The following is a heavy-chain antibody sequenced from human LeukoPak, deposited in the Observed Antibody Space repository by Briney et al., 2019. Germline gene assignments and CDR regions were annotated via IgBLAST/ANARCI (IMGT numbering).Heavy chain of an antibody. CDR2: ISGSGGST. Sequence: GGSLRLSWAASGFTFSSYAMSWVRQAPGKGLEWVSAISGSGGSTYYADSVKGRFTISRDNSKNTLYLQMNCLRAEDTAVYYCAKGIPHSSGYPAGFDYWGQGTLVTVSS. CDR1: GFTFSSYA. J-gene: IGHJ4*02. D-gene: IGHD3-22*01. CDR3: AKGIPHSSGYPAGFDY. V-gene: IGHV3-23*01.